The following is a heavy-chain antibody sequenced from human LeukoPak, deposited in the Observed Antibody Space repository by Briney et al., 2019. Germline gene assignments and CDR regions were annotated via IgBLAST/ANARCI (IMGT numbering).Heavy chain of an antibody. CDR3: ARDSEWEQLYYFDY. Sequence: GGSLRLSCAASGFTFSTYAMHWVRQAPGKGLEGVAVILYDGNNKYYTDSVKGRFTISRDNSKNTLYLQMNSLRAEDTAVYYCARDSEWEQLYYFDYWGQGTLVTVSS. D-gene: IGHD1/OR15-1a*01. CDR1: GFTFSTYA. CDR2: ILYDGNNK. V-gene: IGHV3-30-3*01. J-gene: IGHJ4*02.